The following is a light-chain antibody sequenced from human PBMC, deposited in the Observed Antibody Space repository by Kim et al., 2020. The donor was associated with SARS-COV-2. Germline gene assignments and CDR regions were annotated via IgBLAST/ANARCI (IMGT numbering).Light chain of an antibody. J-gene: IGKJ2*01. CDR3: QKYNNWRPNT. Sequence: EIVMTQSPATLSVSPGERATLSCRASQSVSSNLAWYQQKPGRAPRLLIYGASTRATGVADRFSGSGSGTEFTLTISTLQSEDFAVYYCQKYNNWRPNTLGQGTKL. CDR2: GAS. CDR1: QSVSSN. V-gene: IGKV3-15*01.